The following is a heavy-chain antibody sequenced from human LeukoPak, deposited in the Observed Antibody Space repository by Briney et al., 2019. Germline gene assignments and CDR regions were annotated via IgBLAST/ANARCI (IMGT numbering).Heavy chain of an antibody. V-gene: IGHV3-21*01. D-gene: IGHD4-17*01. J-gene: IGHJ3*02. Sequence: GGSLRLSCAASGFTFSSYSMNWVRQAPGKGLEWVSSISSSSSYIYYADSVKGRFTISRDNAKSSLYLQMNSLRAEDTAVYYCAREVTTPSPGAFDIWGQGTMVTVSS. CDR2: ISSSSSYI. CDR3: AREVTTPSPGAFDI. CDR1: GFTFSSYS.